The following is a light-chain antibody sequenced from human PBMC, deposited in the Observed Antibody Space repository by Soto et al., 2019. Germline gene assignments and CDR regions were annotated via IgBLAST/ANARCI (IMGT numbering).Light chain of an antibody. CDR2: EVS. J-gene: IGLJ1*01. V-gene: IGLV2-14*01. Sequence: QSVLTQPASVSGSPGQSITISCTGTSSDVGGYNYVSWYQQHPGKAPKLMIYEVSNRPSGVSNRFSGSKSGNTASLTISGLQAEDEADYYCSSYTSSSTPYVFGTGTKDRP. CDR3: SSYTSSSTPYV. CDR1: SSDVGGYNY.